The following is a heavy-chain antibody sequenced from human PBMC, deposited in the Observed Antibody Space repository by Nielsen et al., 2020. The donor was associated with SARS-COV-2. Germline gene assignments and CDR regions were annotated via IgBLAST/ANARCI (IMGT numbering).Heavy chain of an antibody. CDR2: INAGNGNT. Sequence: ASVKVSCKASGYTFTSYAMHWVRQAPGQRLEWMGWINAGNGNTKYSQKFQGRVTITRDTSASTAYMELSSLRSEDTAVYYCARDRSGYYSDYFDSWGPGPLVTVSS. J-gene: IGHJ4*02. CDR1: GYTFTSYA. V-gene: IGHV1-3*01. CDR3: ARDRSGYYSDYFDS. D-gene: IGHD3-22*01.